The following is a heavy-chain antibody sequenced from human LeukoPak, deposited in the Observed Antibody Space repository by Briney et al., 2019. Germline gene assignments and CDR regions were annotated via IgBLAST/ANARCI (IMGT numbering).Heavy chain of an antibody. D-gene: IGHD2-15*01. V-gene: IGHV3-30*02. J-gene: IGHJ4*02. Sequence: GGSLRLSCGASGFTFSNCGMHWVRQAPGKGLEWVAFIRHVGSNEYYADSVKGRFTISRDNAKNSLYLQMNSLRAEDTAVYYCAREYCSGGSCYFGAYYWGQGTLVTVSS. CDR3: AREYCSGGSCYFGAYY. CDR1: GFTFSNCG. CDR2: IRHVGSNE.